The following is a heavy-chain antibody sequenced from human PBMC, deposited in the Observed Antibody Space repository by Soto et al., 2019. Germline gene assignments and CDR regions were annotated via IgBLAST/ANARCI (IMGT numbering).Heavy chain of an antibody. CDR1: GFTFSRYE. CDR2: ISSSGSTI. CDR3: WKEEQLAPGGWFDP. V-gene: IGHV3-48*03. J-gene: IGHJ5*02. Sequence: PGGSLRLACAASGFTFSRYEMNWVRQPPGNGLEWVSYISSSGSTISYADSVKGLFTISRVHGKNSRFLQMNSLGPGDTAVFYCWKEEQLAPGGWFDPGGQGTLVTVSS. D-gene: IGHD6-6*01.